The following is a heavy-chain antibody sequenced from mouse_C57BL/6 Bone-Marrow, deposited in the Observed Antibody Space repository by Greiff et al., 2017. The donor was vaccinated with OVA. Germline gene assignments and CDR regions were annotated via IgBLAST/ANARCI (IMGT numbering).Heavy chain of an antibody. Sequence: EVKVVESGGGLVQPGASLRLSCAASGFTFTDYYMSWVRQPPGQAPAWLALIRNKANGYTTEYTASVKGRFTISRDNSQNILYLQMNTLRAEDSATYYCVKASNYYGSSLYYAMDYWGQGTSVTVSS. CDR2: IRNKANGYTT. CDR3: VKASNYYGSSLYYAMDY. D-gene: IGHD1-1*01. J-gene: IGHJ4*01. V-gene: IGHV7-4*01. CDR1: GFTFTDYY.